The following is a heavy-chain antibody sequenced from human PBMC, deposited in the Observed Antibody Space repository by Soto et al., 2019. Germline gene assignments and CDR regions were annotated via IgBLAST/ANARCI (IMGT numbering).Heavy chain of an antibody. Sequence: GGSLRLSCAASGFTFSSYWMHWVRQAPGKGLVWVSRINSDGSSTSYADSVKGRFTISRDNAKNTLYLQMNSLRAEDTAVYYCAKDPFYYYGSGSYTVWGQGTLVTVSS. D-gene: IGHD3-10*01. CDR3: AKDPFYYYGSGSYTV. CDR1: GFTFSSYW. J-gene: IGHJ4*02. CDR2: INSDGSST. V-gene: IGHV3-74*01.